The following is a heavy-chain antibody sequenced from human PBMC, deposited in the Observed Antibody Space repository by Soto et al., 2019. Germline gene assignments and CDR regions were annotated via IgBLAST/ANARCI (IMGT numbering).Heavy chain of an antibody. CDR2: ISSSGGNT. D-gene: IGHD6-13*01. CDR3: AKNGASSKTWYMWYYALDV. V-gene: IGHV3-23*01. J-gene: IGHJ6*02. Sequence: QPGGSLRLSCAVSGFTFSDYAMTWVRQAPGKGLEWVSGISSSGGNTYYADSVKGRFTITRDNSKNTLSLQMESLRAEDTAVYYCAKNGASSKTWYMWYYALDVWGQGTTVTVSS. CDR1: GFTFSDYA.